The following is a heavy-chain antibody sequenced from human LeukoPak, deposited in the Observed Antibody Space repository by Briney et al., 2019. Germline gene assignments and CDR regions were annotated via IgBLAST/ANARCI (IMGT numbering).Heavy chain of an antibody. CDR2: ISDYNGNT. D-gene: IGHD3-22*01. CDR1: GYTFTSYG. V-gene: IGHV1-18*01. J-gene: IGHJ4*02. CDR3: ARLFVFDSSGYYYQGFDY. Sequence: ASVKVSCKASGYTFTSYGISWVRQAPGQGLEWMGWISDYNGNTDYAQKLQGRVTMTTDTSTSTAYMELRSLRSDDTAVYYCARLFVFDSSGYYYQGFDYWGQGTLVTVSS.